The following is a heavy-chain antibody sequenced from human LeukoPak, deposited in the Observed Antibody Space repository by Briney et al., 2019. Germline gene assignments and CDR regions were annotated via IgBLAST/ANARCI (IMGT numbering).Heavy chain of an antibody. CDR3: ARVRRNSGNKYFDP. V-gene: IGHV4-61*02. D-gene: IGHD5-12*01. J-gene: IGHJ5*02. CDR1: GGSISSGNYY. Sequence: SETLSLTCTVSGGSISSGNYYWSWIRQPAGMGLEWIGRIYISGGTDYNPSLKSRLTISIDTSKNQFYLRLNSVTAADTAVYYCARVRRNSGNKYFDPWGQGTRVTVSS. CDR2: IYISGGT.